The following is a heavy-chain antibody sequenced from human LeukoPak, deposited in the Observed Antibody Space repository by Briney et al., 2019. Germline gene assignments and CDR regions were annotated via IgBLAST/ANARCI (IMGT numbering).Heavy chain of an antibody. J-gene: IGHJ4*02. V-gene: IGHV3-7*01. CDR3: ARAVDVADY. CDR1: GFIFTDHW. D-gene: IGHD3-16*01. Sequence: PGGSLRLSCVASGFIFTDHWVSWVRQAPGKGLDWVANIKEDESAKFYADSVRGRFTISRDNAKNSVCLEMNNLRVEDTAAYYCARAVDVADYWGRGTLVTVSS. CDR2: IKEDESAK.